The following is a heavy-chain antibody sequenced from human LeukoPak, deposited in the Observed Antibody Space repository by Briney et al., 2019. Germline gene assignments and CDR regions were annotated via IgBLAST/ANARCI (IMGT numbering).Heavy chain of an antibody. D-gene: IGHD6-19*01. J-gene: IGHJ6*03. CDR3: ARDGRRTYSSGWYYYYYMDV. Sequence: SVKLSCKASRGTVSSYAISWVRQAPGQGREWKGGSIPILGTANYAQKFQGRVTITTDESTSTAYMELSSLRSEDTAAYSCARDGRRTYSSGWYYYYYMDVWGKGTTVTVSS. V-gene: IGHV1-69*05. CDR1: RGTVSSYA. CDR2: SIPILGTA.